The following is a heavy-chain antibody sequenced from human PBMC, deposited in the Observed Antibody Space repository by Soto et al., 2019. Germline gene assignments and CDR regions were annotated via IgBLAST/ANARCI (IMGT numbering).Heavy chain of an antibody. CDR1: GFTFSSYA. CDR3: AKDQAAGRYSYGSPLDY. V-gene: IGHV3-23*01. Sequence: GGSLRLSCAASGFTFSSYAMSWVRQAPGKGLEWVSAISGSGGSTYYADSVKGRFTISRDNSKNTLYLQMNSLRAEDTAVYYCAKDQAAGRYSYGSPLDYWGQGTLVTVSS. J-gene: IGHJ4*02. CDR2: ISGSGGST. D-gene: IGHD5-18*01.